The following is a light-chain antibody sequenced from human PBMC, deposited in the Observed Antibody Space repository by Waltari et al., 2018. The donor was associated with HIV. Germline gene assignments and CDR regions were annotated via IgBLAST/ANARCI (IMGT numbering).Light chain of an antibody. J-gene: IGKJ1*01. CDR2: DAS. CDR1: QSISIY. Sequence: EVMLTQSPAILSLYPGERATLSCRASQSISIYLAWYQQKPGQPPRLLIYDASNRATGIPARFSGSGSGTDFTLTISTRETEDFAVYYCQQRSRWPRTFGQGTKVEIK. V-gene: IGKV3-11*01. CDR3: QQRSRWPRT.